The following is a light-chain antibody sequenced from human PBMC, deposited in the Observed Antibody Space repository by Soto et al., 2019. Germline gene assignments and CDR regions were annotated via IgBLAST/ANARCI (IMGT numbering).Light chain of an antibody. Sequence: DIQMTQSPSSLSASVGDRVTITCRASQGISNYLARYQQKPGKVPKLLIYAASTLQSGVPSRFSGSGSGTDFTLTISSLQPEDVATYYCQKYNSAPIFTFGPGTKVDIK. V-gene: IGKV1-27*01. CDR2: AAS. CDR1: QGISNY. J-gene: IGKJ3*01. CDR3: QKYNSAPIFT.